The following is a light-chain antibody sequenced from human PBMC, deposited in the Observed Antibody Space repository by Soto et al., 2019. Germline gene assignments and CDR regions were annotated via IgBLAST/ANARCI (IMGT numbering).Light chain of an antibody. CDR1: QSLVHSNGNTY. Sequence: DVVMTQSPLSLPVTLGQPASISCRSSQSLVHSNGNTYLNWFQQRPGQSPRRLIYKVSNRDFGVPDRFRGSGSGTDFTLKISRVEAEDVGVYYCMQGTHWPWTFGQGTKVEIK. J-gene: IGKJ1*01. V-gene: IGKV2-30*02. CDR2: KVS. CDR3: MQGTHWPWT.